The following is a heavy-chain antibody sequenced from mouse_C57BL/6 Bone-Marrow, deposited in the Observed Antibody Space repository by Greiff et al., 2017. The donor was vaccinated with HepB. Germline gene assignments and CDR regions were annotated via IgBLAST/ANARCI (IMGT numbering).Heavy chain of an antibody. V-gene: IGHV1-64*01. CDR1: GYTFTSYW. J-gene: IGHJ1*03. D-gene: IGHD1-1*01. CDR2: IHPNSGST. Sequence: QVQLQQPGAELVKPGASVKLSCKASGYTFTSYWMHWVKQRPGQGLEWIGMIHPNSGSTNYNEKFKSKATLTVDKSSSTAYMQLSSLTSEESAVYYCARDYYGSSYFYWYFDVWGTGTTVTVSS. CDR3: ARDYYGSSYFYWYFDV.